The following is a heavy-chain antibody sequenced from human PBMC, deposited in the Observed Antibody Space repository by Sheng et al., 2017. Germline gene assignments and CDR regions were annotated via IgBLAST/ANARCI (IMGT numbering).Heavy chain of an antibody. CDR1: GFTFSNYA. D-gene: IGHD6-13*01. Sequence: QVQLVESGGGVVQPGRSLRLSCAASGFTFSNYAMHWVRQAPGKGLKYVAFISYDGSIQYYADSVEGRFTISRDNSKNTLYLQMNSLRAEDTSMYYCARDYSSKYTCDYWGQGTLGHRLL. V-gene: IGHV3-30*01. J-gene: IGHJ4*02. CDR2: ISYDGSIQ. CDR3: ARDYSSKYTCDY.